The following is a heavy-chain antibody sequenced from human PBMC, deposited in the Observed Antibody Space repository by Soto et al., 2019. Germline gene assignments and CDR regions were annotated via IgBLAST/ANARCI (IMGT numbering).Heavy chain of an antibody. CDR3: GRYCTNTKCRGGYYLDL. CDR2: IILALGTP. D-gene: IGHD2-8*01. CDR1: GDSFTNYA. V-gene: IGHV1-69*01. J-gene: IGHJ5*02. Sequence: QVLLVQSGAEMKQPGSSVSVSCKASGDSFTNYAFTWVRQAPGQGPEWLGGIILALGTPHYSQRFQGRLTITADESSSTGYMDLGSLRLDHTAVYYCGRYCTNTKCRGGYYLDLWGQGTLLTVSS.